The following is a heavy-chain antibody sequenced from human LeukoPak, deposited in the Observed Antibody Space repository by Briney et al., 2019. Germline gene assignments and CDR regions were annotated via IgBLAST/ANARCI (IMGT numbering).Heavy chain of an antibody. CDR3: AMYTGSTGGY. D-gene: IGHD1-26*01. J-gene: IGHJ4*02. CDR2: IIPILGIA. CDR1: GGTFSSYA. V-gene: IGHV1-69*04. Sequence: GASVKVSCKASGGTFSSYAISWVRQAPGQGLEWMGRIIPILGIANYAQKFQRRVTITADKSTSTAYMELSSLRSEDTAVYYCAMYTGSTGGYWGQGTLVTVSS.